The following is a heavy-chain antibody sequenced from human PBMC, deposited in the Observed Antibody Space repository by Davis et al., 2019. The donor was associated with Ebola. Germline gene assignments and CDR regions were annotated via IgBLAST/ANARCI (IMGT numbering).Heavy chain of an antibody. J-gene: IGHJ6*02. CDR2: ISGSGATT. CDR3: AKDASTNYYYYYGMDV. V-gene: IGHV3-23*01. Sequence: GGSLRLSCAASGFTFSNYAMSWVRQAPGKGLEWVSGISGSGATTYYADSVKGRFTISRDNAKNSLYLQMNSLRAEDTALYYCAKDASTNYYYYYGMDVWGQGTTVTVSS. D-gene: IGHD6-6*01. CDR1: GFTFSNYA.